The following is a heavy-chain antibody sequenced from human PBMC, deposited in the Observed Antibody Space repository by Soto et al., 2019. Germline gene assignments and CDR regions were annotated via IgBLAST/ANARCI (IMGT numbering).Heavy chain of an antibody. Sequence: NPGGSLRLSCAASGFTFSNAWMNWVRQAPGKGLEWVGRIKSKTDGGTTDYAAPVKGRFTISRDDSKNTLYLQMNSLKTEDTAVYYCTTEPYPNDYGDYFDSGGNWYFDLWGRGTLVTVSS. D-gene: IGHD4-17*01. CDR2: IKSKTDGGTT. V-gene: IGHV3-15*07. J-gene: IGHJ2*01. CDR3: TTEPYPNDYGDYFDSGGNWYFDL. CDR1: GFTFSNAW.